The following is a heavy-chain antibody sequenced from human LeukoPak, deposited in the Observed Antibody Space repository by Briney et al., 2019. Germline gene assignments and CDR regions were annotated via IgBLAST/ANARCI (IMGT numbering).Heavy chain of an antibody. J-gene: IGHJ4*02. CDR2: INPSGGST. Sequence: GASVKVSCKASGYTFTSYYMHWVRQAPGQGLEWMGIINPSGGSTIYAQKFQGRVTMTEDTSTDTAYMELSSLRSEDTAVYYCATAPRRAPRWLLGDWGQGTLVTVSS. CDR1: GYTFTSYY. V-gene: IGHV1-46*01. D-gene: IGHD5-24*01. CDR3: ATAPRRAPRWLLGD.